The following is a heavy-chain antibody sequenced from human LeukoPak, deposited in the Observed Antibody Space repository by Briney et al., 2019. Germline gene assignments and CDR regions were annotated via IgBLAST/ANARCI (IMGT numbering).Heavy chain of an antibody. J-gene: IGHJ4*02. Sequence: ASVKVSCKASGGTFISYAISWVRQAPGQGLEWMGRIIPIFGTANYAQKFQGRVTITTDESTSTAYMELSRLRSADTAVYYCARSLYGYSYGDNFDYWGQGTLVTVSS. CDR3: ARSLYGYSYGDNFDY. CDR2: IIPIFGTA. V-gene: IGHV1-69*05. D-gene: IGHD5-18*01. CDR1: GGTFISYA.